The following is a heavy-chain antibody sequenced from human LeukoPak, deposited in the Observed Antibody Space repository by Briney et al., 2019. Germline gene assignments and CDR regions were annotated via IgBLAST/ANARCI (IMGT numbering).Heavy chain of an antibody. CDR3: AREVFTMVRGVINWFDP. Sequence: PSETLSLTCTVPGDSISSSSYYWSWVRQTAGKGLEWIGRIYISGSTNYNPSLKSRVTMSLDTSKNRFSLQLSSVTAADTAVYYCAREVFTMVRGVINWFDPWGQGTLVTVSS. D-gene: IGHD3-10*01. J-gene: IGHJ5*02. CDR1: GDSISSSSYY. V-gene: IGHV4-61*02. CDR2: IYISGST.